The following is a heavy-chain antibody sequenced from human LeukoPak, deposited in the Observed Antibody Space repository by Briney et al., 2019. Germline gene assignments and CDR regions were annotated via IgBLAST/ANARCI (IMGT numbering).Heavy chain of an antibody. CDR3: TTDHHYDSGTYKGY. Sequence: KTGGSLRLSCAASGFTSTNYAMGWVRQAPGKGLEWVGRIKSGTTDYAAPVKGRFTISRDDSKNTLYLQMNSLKTEDTALYYCTTDHHYDSGTYKGYWGQGTLVTVSS. D-gene: IGHD3-10*01. CDR1: GFTSTNYA. V-gene: IGHV3-15*01. J-gene: IGHJ4*02. CDR2: IKSGTT.